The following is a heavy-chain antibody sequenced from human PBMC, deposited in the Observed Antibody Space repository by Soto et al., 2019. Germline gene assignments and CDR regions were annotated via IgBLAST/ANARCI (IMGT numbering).Heavy chain of an antibody. Sequence: LRLSCAASGFTFSSYAMSWVRQAPGKGLEWVSAISGSGGSTYYADSVKGRFTISRDNSKNTLYLQMNSLRAEDTAVYYCAKDSLLSSGYYYGPDYWGQGTLVTVSS. CDR1: GFTFSSYA. V-gene: IGHV3-23*01. CDR2: ISGSGGST. D-gene: IGHD3-22*01. CDR3: AKDSLLSSGYYYGPDY. J-gene: IGHJ4*02.